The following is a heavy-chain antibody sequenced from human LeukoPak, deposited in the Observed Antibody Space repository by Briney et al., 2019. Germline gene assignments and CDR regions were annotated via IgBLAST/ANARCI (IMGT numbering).Heavy chain of an antibody. V-gene: IGHV1-2*02. CDR1: GYMFTAYY. Sequence: GASVKVSCKASGYMFTAYYIHWVRQAPGQGLEWMGWINPTSGGTNYAQNFQGRVTITRDTSITTAYMELSGLRSDDTAVYYCATTYYYDSTGSPRHYFDYWGQGTPVTVSS. J-gene: IGHJ4*02. CDR3: ATTYYYDSTGSPRHYFDY. CDR2: INPTSGGT. D-gene: IGHD3-22*01.